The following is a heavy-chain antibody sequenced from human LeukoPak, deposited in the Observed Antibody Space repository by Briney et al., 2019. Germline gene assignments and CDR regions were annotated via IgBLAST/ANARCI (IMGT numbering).Heavy chain of an antibody. V-gene: IGHV4-4*02. CDR2: ISLSGVT. J-gene: IGHJ4*02. Sequence: SETLPLTCGVSGGSISSTNWWSWVRQPPGQGLEWIGEISLSGVTNYNPSLKSRVTMSLDRSKNHLSLTLTSVTAADTAVYYCSRESGAFSPFGYWGQGTLVTVSS. CDR3: SRESGAFSPFGY. D-gene: IGHD1-26*01. CDR1: GGSISSTNW.